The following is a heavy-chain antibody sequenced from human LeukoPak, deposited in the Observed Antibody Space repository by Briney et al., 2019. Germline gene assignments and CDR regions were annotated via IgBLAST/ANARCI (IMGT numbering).Heavy chain of an antibody. CDR3: ARGPTYYDFWSAYDAFDI. J-gene: IGHJ3*02. D-gene: IGHD3-3*01. CDR1: GGSISSYY. Sequence: SETLSLTCTVSGGSISSYYWSWIRQPPGKGLEWIGYIYYSGSTNYNPSLKSRVTISVDTSKNQFSLKLSSVTAADTAVYYCARGPTYYDFWSAYDAFDIWGQGTMVTVSS. CDR2: IYYSGST. V-gene: IGHV4-59*01.